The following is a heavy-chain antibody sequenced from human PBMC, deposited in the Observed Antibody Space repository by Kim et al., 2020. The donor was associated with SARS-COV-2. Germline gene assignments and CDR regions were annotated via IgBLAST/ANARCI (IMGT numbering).Heavy chain of an antibody. CDR3: ARGGFQHPF. CDR2: IKQDGSEK. J-gene: IGHJ4*02. D-gene: IGHD2-2*01. CDR1: GFTFSSYW. Sequence: GGSLRLSCAASGFTFSSYWMSWVRQAPGKWLEWVASIKQDGSEKYYVDSVKGRFTISRDNAKNSLYLQINSLRAEDTSVYYCARGGFQHPFWGQGTLVTV. V-gene: IGHV3-7*01.